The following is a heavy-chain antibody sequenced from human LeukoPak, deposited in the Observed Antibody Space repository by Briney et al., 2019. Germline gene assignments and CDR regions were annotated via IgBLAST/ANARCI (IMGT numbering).Heavy chain of an antibody. J-gene: IGHJ4*02. V-gene: IGHV3-7*01. CDR2: IKQDGSEK. Sequence: GGSLRLSCATSGFTFSSYWMSWVRQAPGKGLAWVANIKQDGSEKYYVDSVKGRFTISRDNAKNSLYLQMNSLRAEDTAVYYCAREVVGASAAYFDYWGQGTLVIVSS. CDR3: AREVVGASAAYFDY. D-gene: IGHD1-26*01. CDR1: GFTFSSYW.